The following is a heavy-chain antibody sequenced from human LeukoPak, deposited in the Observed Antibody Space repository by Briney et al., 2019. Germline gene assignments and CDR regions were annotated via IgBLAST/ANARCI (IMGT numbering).Heavy chain of an antibody. CDR3: ASVELATTDFDY. Sequence: SETLSLTCAVYGGSFSGYYWSWIRQPPGKGLEWIGEISHSGSTTNYNPSLKSRVTISVDTSKNQFSLKLSSVTAADTAVYYCASVELATTDFDYWGQGTLVTVSS. V-gene: IGHV4-34*01. CDR2: ISHSGSTT. D-gene: IGHD5-24*01. J-gene: IGHJ4*02. CDR1: GGSFSGYY.